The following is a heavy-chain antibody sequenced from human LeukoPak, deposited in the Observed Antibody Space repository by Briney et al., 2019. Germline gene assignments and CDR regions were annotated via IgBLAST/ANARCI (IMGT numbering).Heavy chain of an antibody. J-gene: IGHJ4*02. V-gene: IGHV1-3*01. D-gene: IGHD1/OR15-1a*01. Sequence: ASVKVSCKASGYIFTNHGIHWVRQAPGQRLECMGWINAANGNIEYSPSLQGRVTFTGDISASTVYMEMSSLRSEDTALYYCARDGGGRYGTTLLDYWGQGTLVTVSS. CDR2: INAANGNI. CDR3: ARDGGGRYGTTLLDY. CDR1: GYIFTNHG.